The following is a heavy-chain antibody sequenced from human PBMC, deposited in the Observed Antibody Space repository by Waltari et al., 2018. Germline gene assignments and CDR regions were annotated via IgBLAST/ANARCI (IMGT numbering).Heavy chain of an antibody. CDR1: GITFSNYA. CDR2: ITVGDDT. D-gene: IGHD1-20*01. Sequence: EVQLLESGGDLVQPGGSLRLSCAASGITFSNYAINWVRLAPGTGLELVSAITVGDDTYDAESVKGRFTISRDTSKDTVHLQMNSLRAEDTAVYYCATPFYNWDDPLHSWGQGTLVTVSS. CDR3: ATPFYNWDDPLHS. J-gene: IGHJ4*02. V-gene: IGHV3-23*01.